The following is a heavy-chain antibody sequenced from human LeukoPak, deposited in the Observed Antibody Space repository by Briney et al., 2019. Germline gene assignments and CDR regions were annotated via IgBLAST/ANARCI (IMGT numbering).Heavy chain of an antibody. J-gene: IGHJ4*02. V-gene: IGHV4-30-2*01. CDR3: ARTGDYFDC. CDR1: GGSISSGGYS. CDR2: ICHTGNT. Sequence: KPSETLSLTCAVSGGSISSGGYSWIWIRQPPGKGLEWYGYICHTGNTNYNPSLKRRVTMEVDGSKNPFSLKLVSGAAAARSVYSWARTGDYFDCWGQGTLVIVSS.